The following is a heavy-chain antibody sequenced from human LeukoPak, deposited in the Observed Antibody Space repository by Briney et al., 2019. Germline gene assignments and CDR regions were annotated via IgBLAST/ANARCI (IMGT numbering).Heavy chain of an antibody. CDR1: GGSFSGYY. D-gene: IGHD3-3*01. Sequence: SETLSLTCAVYGGSFSGYYWSWIRQPPGKGREWIGEINHSGSTNYNPSLKSRVTISVDTSKNQFSLKLSSVTAADTAVYYCARGNDFWSGYSVWFDPWGQGTLVTVSS. CDR3: ARGNDFWSGYSVWFDP. J-gene: IGHJ5*02. CDR2: INHSGST. V-gene: IGHV4-34*01.